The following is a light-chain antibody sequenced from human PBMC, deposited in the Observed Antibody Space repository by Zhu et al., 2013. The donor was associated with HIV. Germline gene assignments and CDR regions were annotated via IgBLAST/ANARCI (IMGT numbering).Light chain of an antibody. CDR1: QSIGSS. J-gene: IGKJ1*01. CDR2: DSS. CDR3: QQYGSSGT. Sequence: EVVLTQSPATLSLSTGERATLSCRASQSIGSSLAWYQQKPGQSPRLLIYDSSNRATGIPARFSGSGSETDFTLTISSLEPEDFAVYYCQQYGSSGTFGQGTKVEIK. V-gene: IGKV3-11*01.